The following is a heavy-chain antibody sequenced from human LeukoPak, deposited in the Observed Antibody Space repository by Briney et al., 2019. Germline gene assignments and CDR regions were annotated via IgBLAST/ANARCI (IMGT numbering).Heavy chain of an antibody. D-gene: IGHD3-22*01. CDR2: ISGDGGST. CDR1: GFTFDDYA. CDR3: AKHIDSSGYYYFDY. V-gene: IGHV3-43*02. Sequence: GGSLRLSCAASGFTFDDYAMHWVRQAPGKGLEWVSLISGDGGSTYYADSVKGRFTISRDNSKNSLYLQMNSLRTEDTALYYCAKHIDSSGYYYFDYWGEGTLVTVSS. J-gene: IGHJ4*02.